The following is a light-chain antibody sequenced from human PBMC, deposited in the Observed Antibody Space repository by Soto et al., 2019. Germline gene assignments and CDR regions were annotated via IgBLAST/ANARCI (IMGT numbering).Light chain of an antibody. J-gene: IGKJ5*01. CDR3: QQYGYLIT. V-gene: IGKV3-20*01. Sequence: EIVLTQSPGTLSLSPGDTATLSCRASQSVSSTYLAWYQQKPGQAPRLLIYGAASRDTGIPDRFSGSGSATDFTLTISGLEPEDFAVYYCQQYGYLITFGQGTRLE. CDR1: QSVSSTY. CDR2: GAA.